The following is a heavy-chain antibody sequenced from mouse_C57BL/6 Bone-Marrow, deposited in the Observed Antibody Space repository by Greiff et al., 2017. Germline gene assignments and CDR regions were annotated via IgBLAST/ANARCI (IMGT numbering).Heavy chain of an antibody. D-gene: IGHD1-1*01. J-gene: IGHJ1*03. CDR2: INHSGET. V-gene: IGHV12-3*01. Sequence: VQLQESGPGLVKPSQSLFLTCSITGFPITSGYYWIWIRQSPGTPLEWMGYINHSGETFYNPSPQSPISITRETSKNQFFLQLNSVTTEDTAMYYCAGDRSTVVATFYVWGTGTTVTVSS. CDR1: GFPITSGYY. CDR3: AGDRSTVVATFYV.